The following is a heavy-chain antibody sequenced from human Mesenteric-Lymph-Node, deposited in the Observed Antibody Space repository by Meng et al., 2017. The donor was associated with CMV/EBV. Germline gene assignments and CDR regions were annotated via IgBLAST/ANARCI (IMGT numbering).Heavy chain of an antibody. V-gene: IGHV3-49*04. J-gene: IGHJ4*02. Sequence: GGSLRLSCAASGYTFGDYIMSWVRQAPGKGLEWVGFVRIKAYGGTTEYDASVKGRFTISRDDSKSITYLQMNSLKTEDTAVYYCTRGSTISPRGDYWGQGTLVTVSS. CDR2: VRIKAYGGTT. CDR3: TRGSTISPRGDY. D-gene: IGHD3-10*01. CDR1: GYTFGDYI.